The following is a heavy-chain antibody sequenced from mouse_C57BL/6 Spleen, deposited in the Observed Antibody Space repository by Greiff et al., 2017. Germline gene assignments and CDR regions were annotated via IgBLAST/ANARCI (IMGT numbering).Heavy chain of an antibody. CDR3: ARSCGNYPWYYAMDY. CDR1: GYTFTSYW. J-gene: IGHJ4*01. V-gene: IGHV1-72*01. CDR2: IDPNSGGT. Sequence: VKPGASVKLPCKASGYTFTSYWMHWVKQRPGRGLEWIGRIDPNSGGTKYNEKFKSKATLTVDKPSSTADMQLSSLTSEDSAVYYCARSCGNYPWYYAMDYWGQGTSVTVSS. D-gene: IGHD2-1*01.